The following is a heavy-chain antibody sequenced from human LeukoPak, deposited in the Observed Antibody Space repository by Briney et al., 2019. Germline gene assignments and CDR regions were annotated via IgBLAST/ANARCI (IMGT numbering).Heavy chain of an antibody. V-gene: IGHV1-8*01. Sequence: ASVKVSCKASGYTFTSYDINWVRQATGQGLEWMGWMNPNSGNTGYAQKFQGRVTMTRNTSISTAYMELSSLRSEDTAVYYCARIGSGYKILYYGMDVWGQGTTVTVSS. J-gene: IGHJ6*02. CDR2: MNPNSGNT. CDR3: ARIGSGYKILYYGMDV. CDR1: GYTFTSYD. D-gene: IGHD3-22*01.